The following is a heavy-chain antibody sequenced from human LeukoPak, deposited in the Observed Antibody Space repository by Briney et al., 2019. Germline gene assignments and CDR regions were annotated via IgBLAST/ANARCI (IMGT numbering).Heavy chain of an antibody. CDR2: ISGSSGII. CDR1: GFTFNTYT. Sequence: QSGGSLRLSCAASGFTFNTYTMNWVRQAPGKGLEWVSYISGSSGIIDYADSVRGRFTISRDNAKNSLYLQMNSLRAEDTAVYYCARTLTTVTTLPLDYWGQGTLVTVSS. CDR3: ARTLTTVTTLPLDY. D-gene: IGHD4-17*01. V-gene: IGHV3-48*04. J-gene: IGHJ4*02.